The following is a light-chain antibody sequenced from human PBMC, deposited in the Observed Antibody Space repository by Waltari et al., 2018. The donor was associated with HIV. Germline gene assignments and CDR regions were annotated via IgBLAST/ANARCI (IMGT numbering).Light chain of an antibody. CDR3: TSYTTSTTVI. V-gene: IGLV2-14*01. J-gene: IGLJ2*01. CDR2: EVS. Sequence: QSALTQPASVSGSPGQSITISCTGTSSDVGGYNYVSWYQHHPGKVPKLMIYEVSNRPSGVSNRSSGSKSGNTASLTISGLQAEDEADYYCTSYTTSTTVIFGGGTKLTVL. CDR1: SSDVGGYNY.